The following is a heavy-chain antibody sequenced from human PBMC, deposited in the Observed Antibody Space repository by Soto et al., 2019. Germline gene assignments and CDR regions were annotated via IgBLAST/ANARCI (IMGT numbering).Heavy chain of an antibody. D-gene: IGHD4-4*01. V-gene: IGHV3-21*01. CDR1: GFTFSTYS. CDR2: ISSSSTYI. J-gene: IGHJ4*02. Sequence: GGSLRLSCAASGFTFSTYSMNWVRQAPGKGLEWVSSISSSSTYIYYADSVKGRFTISRDNAKNSLFLQMSSLRAEDTAVYYCATMSSNHFDYWGQGTLVTVS. CDR3: ATMSSNHFDY.